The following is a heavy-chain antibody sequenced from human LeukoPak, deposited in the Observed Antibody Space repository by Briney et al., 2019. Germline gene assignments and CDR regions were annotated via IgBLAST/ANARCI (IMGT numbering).Heavy chain of an antibody. CDR2: IYYSGST. Sequence: SETLSLTCTVSGGSISSYYWSWLRQPPGKGLEWIGYIYYSGSTNYNPSLKSRVTISVDTSKNQFSLKLSSVTAADTAVYYCAVSIAVAGTIDYWGQGTLVTVSS. J-gene: IGHJ4*02. V-gene: IGHV4-59*12. D-gene: IGHD6-19*01. CDR3: AVSIAVAGTIDY. CDR1: GGSISSYY.